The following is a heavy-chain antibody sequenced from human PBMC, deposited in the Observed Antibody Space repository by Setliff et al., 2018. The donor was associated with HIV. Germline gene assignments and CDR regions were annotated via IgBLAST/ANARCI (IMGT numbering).Heavy chain of an antibody. CDR3: ARGSITMVRGVIPYAFDI. CDR2: IIPIFGTA. D-gene: IGHD3-10*01. V-gene: IGHV1-69*13. CDR1: GGTFSSYA. Sequence: SVKVSCKAYGGTFSSYAISWVRQAPGQGLEWMGGIIPIFGTANYAQKFQGRVTITADESTSTAYMELSSLRSEDTAVYYCARGSITMVRGVIPYAFDIWGQGTMVTVSS. J-gene: IGHJ3*02.